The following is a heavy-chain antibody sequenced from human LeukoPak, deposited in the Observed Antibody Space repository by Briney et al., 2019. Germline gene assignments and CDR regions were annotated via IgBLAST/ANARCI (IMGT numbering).Heavy chain of an antibody. J-gene: IGHJ6*02. D-gene: IGHD3-3*01. CDR3: ARPSITIFGDYYYGMDV. Sequence: PGGSLRLSCAASGFTVSSNYMSWVRQAPGKGLEWVSVIYSGGSTYYADSVKGRITISRDNSKNTLYLQMNSLRAEDTAVYYCARPSITIFGDYYYGMDVWGQGTTVTVSS. V-gene: IGHV3-66*04. CDR2: IYSGGST. CDR1: GFTVSSNY.